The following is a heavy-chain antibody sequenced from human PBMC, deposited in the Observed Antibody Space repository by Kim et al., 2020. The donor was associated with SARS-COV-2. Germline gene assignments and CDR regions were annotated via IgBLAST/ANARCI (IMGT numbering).Heavy chain of an antibody. V-gene: IGHV1-2*02. D-gene: IGHD3-10*01. Sequence: DSVKVSCKASGYTFTGYYMHWVRQAPGQGLEWMGWINPKSGGTNYAQKFQGRVTMTRDTSISTAYMELSRLRSDDTAVYYCATERGIYGSGSYGLFDYWGQGTLVTVSS. CDR1: GYTFTGYY. CDR3: ATERGIYGSGSYGLFDY. J-gene: IGHJ4*02. CDR2: INPKSGGT.